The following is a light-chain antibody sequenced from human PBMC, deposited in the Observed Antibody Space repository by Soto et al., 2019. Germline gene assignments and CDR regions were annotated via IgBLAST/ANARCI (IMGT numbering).Light chain of an antibody. CDR2: DAS. CDR3: QRYNNWPLT. CDR1: QSINNY. V-gene: IGKV3-11*01. Sequence: EIVLTQSPAILSLSPGERATLSCRTSQSINNYLAWYQQRPGQAPRLLISDASNRASGIPARFSGSGSGTDFTLTISSLEPEDFAIYYCQRYNNWPLTFGGGTKVESK. J-gene: IGKJ4*01.